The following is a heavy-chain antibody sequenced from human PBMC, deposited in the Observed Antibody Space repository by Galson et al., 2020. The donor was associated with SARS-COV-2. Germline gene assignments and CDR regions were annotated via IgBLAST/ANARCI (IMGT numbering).Heavy chain of an antibody. CDR3: ARARQTKYYCDL. CDR2: TSPYNGNT. V-gene: IGHV1-18*01. CDR1: GYTFTHYG. J-gene: IGHJ4*02. Sequence: ASVKVSCQTSGYTFTHYGVSWVRQAPGQGLEWMGWTSPYNGNTDYAQKFRDRVTLTSDTSTNTVYMELRSLRSDDTAVYYCARARQTKYYCDLWGQGTLVTVPS.